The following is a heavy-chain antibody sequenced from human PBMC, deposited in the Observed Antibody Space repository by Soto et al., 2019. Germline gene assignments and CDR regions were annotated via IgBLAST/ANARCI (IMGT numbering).Heavy chain of an antibody. CDR3: EKELTTVVTDT. V-gene: IGHV3-30*18. CDR2: ISYDGSNK. D-gene: IGHD4-17*01. CDR1: GFTFSSYG. Sequence: PGGSLRLSCASSGFTFSSYGMHWVRQAPGKGLEWVAVISYDGSNKYYADSVKGRFTISRDNSKNTLYLQMNSLRAEDTAVYYCEKELTTVVTDTWGQGRISTVAS. J-gene: IGHJ3*01.